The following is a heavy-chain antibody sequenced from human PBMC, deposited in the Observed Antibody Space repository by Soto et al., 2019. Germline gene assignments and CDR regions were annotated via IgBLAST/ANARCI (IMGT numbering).Heavy chain of an antibody. Sequence: GGSLRLSCAASGFTVSSNYMSWVRQAPGKGLEWVSVIYSGGSTYYADSVKGRFTISRDNSKNTLYLQMNSLRAEDTAVYYCAREYYYGSGSYLQPYYYGMDVWGQGTTVTVSS. D-gene: IGHD3-10*01. V-gene: IGHV3-53*01. CDR1: GFTVSSNY. CDR3: AREYYYGSGSYLQPYYYGMDV. J-gene: IGHJ6*02. CDR2: IYSGGST.